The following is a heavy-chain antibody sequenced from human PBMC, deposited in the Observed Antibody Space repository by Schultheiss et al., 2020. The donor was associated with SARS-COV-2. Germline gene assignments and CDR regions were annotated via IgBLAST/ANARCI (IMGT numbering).Heavy chain of an antibody. CDR2: ISGSGGST. Sequence: GGSLRLSCAASGFTFSSYAMSWVRQAPGKGLEWVSAISGSGGSTYYADSVKGRFTISRDNAKNTLYLQMNSLRAEDTAVYYCARPLIQQRDYYYYGMDVWGQGTTVTVSS. CDR3: ARPLIQQRDYYYYGMDV. J-gene: IGHJ6*02. CDR1: GFTFSSYA. D-gene: IGHD6-25*01. V-gene: IGHV3-23*01.